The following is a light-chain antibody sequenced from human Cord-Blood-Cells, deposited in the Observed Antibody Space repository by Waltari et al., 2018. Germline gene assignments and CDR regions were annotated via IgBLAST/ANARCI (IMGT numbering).Light chain of an antibody. CDR3: MQALQTPYT. J-gene: IGKJ2*01. CDR2: LGS. CDR1: QSLLHSNGYNY. Sequence: DIVMTKSPLSLPVTPGERDSIPCRSSQSLLHSNGYNYLDWYLQKPGQSPQLLIYLGSNRASGVPDRFSGSGSGTDFTLKISRVEAEDVGVYYCMQALQTPYTFGQGTKLEIK. V-gene: IGKV2-28*01.